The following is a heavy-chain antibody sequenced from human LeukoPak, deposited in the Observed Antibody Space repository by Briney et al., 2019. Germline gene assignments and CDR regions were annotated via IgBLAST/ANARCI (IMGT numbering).Heavy chain of an antibody. CDR3: ARIMRVDYGTYYFDY. Sequence: PGGSLRLSCAASGFTFSDHYIDWVRQAPGKGLEWVGRARNRGNGYTTQYAASVKGRFTFSRDDSENTVYLQMNSLKTEDTAVYFCARIMRVDYGTYYFDYWGRGTLVTVSS. J-gene: IGHJ4*02. D-gene: IGHD4/OR15-4a*01. CDR2: ARNRGNGYTT. CDR1: GFTFSDHY. V-gene: IGHV3-72*01.